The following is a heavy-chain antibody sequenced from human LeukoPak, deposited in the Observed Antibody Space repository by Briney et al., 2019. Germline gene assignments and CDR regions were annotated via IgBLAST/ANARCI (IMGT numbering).Heavy chain of an antibody. CDR2: IYSGGST. Sequence: GGSLRLSCAASGFTVSSNYMSWVRQAPGKGLGWVSVIYSGGSTYYADSVKGRFTISRDNSKNTLYLQMNSLRAEDTAVYYCARDPPPYYYGMDVWGQGTTVTVSS. V-gene: IGHV3-53*01. J-gene: IGHJ6*02. CDR3: ARDPPPYYYGMDV. CDR1: GFTVSSNY.